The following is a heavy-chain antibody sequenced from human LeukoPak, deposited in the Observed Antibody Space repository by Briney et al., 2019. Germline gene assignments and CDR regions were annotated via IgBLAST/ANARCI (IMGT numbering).Heavy chain of an antibody. CDR3: ARGPLNTFGVDA. Sequence: GGSLRLSCAASGFTFSSYSMNWVRQAPGKGLEWVSSISSSSSYIYYADSVKGRFTVSKDNSQTTIYLQMNSLRAEDTALYYCARGPLNTFGVDAWGHGTTVTVSS. D-gene: IGHD1/OR15-1a*01. CDR2: ISSSSSYI. V-gene: IGHV3-21*01. CDR1: GFTFSSYS. J-gene: IGHJ6*02.